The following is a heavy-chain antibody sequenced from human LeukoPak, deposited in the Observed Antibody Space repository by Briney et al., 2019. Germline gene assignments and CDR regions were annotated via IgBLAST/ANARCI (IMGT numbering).Heavy chain of an antibody. J-gene: IGHJ4*02. Sequence: GSLRLSCAASGFTFSSYAMSWVRPAPGKGLAWVSAISGSGGSTYYADSVKGRFTISRDNSKNTLYLQMNSLRAEDTAVYYCARGYDSSGYYYVGGYFDYWGQGTLVTVSS. V-gene: IGHV3-23*01. CDR1: GFTFSSYA. CDR3: ARGYDSSGYYYVGGYFDY. CDR2: ISGSGGST. D-gene: IGHD3-22*01.